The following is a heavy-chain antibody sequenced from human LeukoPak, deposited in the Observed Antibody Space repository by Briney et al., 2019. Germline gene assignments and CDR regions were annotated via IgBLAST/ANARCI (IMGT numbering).Heavy chain of an antibody. CDR2: ISYDGSNK. D-gene: IGHD1-26*01. V-gene: IGHV3-30-3*01. J-gene: IGHJ4*02. CDR1: GFTFSSYA. Sequence: GGSLRLSCAASGFTFSSYAMHGVRQAPGKGLEWVAVISYDGSNKYYADSVKGRFTISRDNSKNTLYLQMNSLRAEDTAVYYCARVGGSYPRTGDYFDYWGQGTLVTVSS. CDR3: ARVGGSYPRTGDYFDY.